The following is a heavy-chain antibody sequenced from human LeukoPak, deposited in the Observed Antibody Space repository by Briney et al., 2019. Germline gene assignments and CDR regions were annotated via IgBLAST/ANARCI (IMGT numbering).Heavy chain of an antibody. D-gene: IGHD7-27*01. CDR1: GGSISSYY. V-gene: IGHV4-59*01. CDR3: ARDLGIDDAFDI. Sequence: PSETLSLTCTVSGGSISSYYWSWIRQPPGKGLEWIGYIYYSGSTNYNPSLKSRVTISVDTSKNQFSPKLSSVTAADTAVYYCARDLGIDDAFDIWGQGTMVTVSS. J-gene: IGHJ3*02. CDR2: IYYSGST.